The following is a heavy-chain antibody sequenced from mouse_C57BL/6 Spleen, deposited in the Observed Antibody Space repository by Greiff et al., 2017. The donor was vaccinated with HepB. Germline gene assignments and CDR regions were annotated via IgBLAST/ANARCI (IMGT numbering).Heavy chain of an antibody. D-gene: IGHD2-4*01. Sequence: VQLQQSVAELVRPGASVMLSCTASGFNIKNTYMHWVKQRPEQGLEWIGRIDPANGNTKYAPKFQGKATITADTSSNTAYLQLSSLTSEDTAIYYCARSPLRYDYDKVFDYWGQGTTLTVSS. V-gene: IGHV14-3*01. CDR2: IDPANGNT. CDR1: GFNIKNTY. CDR3: ARSPLRYDYDKVFDY. J-gene: IGHJ2*01.